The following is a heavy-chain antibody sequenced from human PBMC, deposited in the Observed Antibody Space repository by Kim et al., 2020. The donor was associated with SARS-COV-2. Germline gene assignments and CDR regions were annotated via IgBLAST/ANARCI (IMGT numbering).Heavy chain of an antibody. Sequence: GGSLRLSCAASGFKFAFRAMHWARQAPGKGLEWIAVISYDGSEEQYAGSVKGRFTMSRDNSSNMLYLQMNSLRGEDTAVYYCGRDGAIAACRAYDYMDVWGKGTAVTVSS. CDR1: GFKFAFRA. J-gene: IGHJ6*03. D-gene: IGHD6-6*01. CDR3: GRDGAIAACRAYDYMDV. CDR2: ISYDGSEE. V-gene: IGHV3-30-3*01.